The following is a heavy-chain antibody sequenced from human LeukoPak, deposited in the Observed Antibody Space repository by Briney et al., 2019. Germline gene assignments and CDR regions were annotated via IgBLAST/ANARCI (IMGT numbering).Heavy chain of an antibody. CDR3: TRGLSMTPNAFAL. Sequence: PGGSLRLSRAASGFTFGNHFMHWVRQAPGKGRLGVSRINPDGTTTYHADSVKGRFTVSRDNADNALYLPMHNLRVEDTALYYCTRGLSMTPNAFALWGQGTLVTVSS. CDR1: GFTFGNHF. CDR2: INPDGTTT. V-gene: IGHV3-74*01. D-gene: IGHD2-8*01. J-gene: IGHJ3*01.